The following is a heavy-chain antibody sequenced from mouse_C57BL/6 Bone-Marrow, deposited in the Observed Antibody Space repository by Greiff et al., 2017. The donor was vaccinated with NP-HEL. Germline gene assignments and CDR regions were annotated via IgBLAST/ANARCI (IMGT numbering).Heavy chain of an antibody. D-gene: IGHD1-1*01. Sequence: VQLQQSVAELVRPGASVKLSCTASGFNIKNAYMHWVKQRPEQGLEWIGRVDPANANIKYAPKFQGKATISADTSSNTAYLQLSSLTSEDTAIYYCARINYGSCYLYYFDYWGQGTTLTVSS. CDR1: GFNIKNAY. CDR2: VDPANANI. J-gene: IGHJ2*01. CDR3: ARINYGSCYLYYFDY. V-gene: IGHV14-3*01.